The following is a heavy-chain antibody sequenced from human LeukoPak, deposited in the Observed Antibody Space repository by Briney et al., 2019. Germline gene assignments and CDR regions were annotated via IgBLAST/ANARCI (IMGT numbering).Heavy chain of an antibody. Sequence: GGSLRLSCTASGFNFSGYYMTWIRQAPGKGLEWVSYIDPSATSIYYADAIDGRFTTSRDNTRNSLYLQMNSLSAEDTAVYYCARSKGYNYDAPYYYSYYMDVWGKGTTVTVSS. V-gene: IGHV3-11*01. CDR1: GFNFSGYY. D-gene: IGHD5-18*01. CDR2: IDPSATSI. J-gene: IGHJ6*03. CDR3: ARSKGYNYDAPYYYSYYMDV.